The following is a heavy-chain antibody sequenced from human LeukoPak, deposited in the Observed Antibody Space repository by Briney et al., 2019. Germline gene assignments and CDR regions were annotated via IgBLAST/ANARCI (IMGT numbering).Heavy chain of an antibody. CDR2: INSDGSST. J-gene: IGHJ6*04. CDR3: ARGKAITMVRGVIDDMDV. V-gene: IGHV3-74*01. Sequence: GGSLRLSCAASGFTFSSYWMHWVRQAPGKGLVWVSRINSDGSSTSYADSVKGRFTISRDNAKNTLYLQMNSLRAEDMAVYYCARGKAITMVRGVIDDMDVWGKGTTVTVSS. CDR1: GFTFSSYW. D-gene: IGHD3-10*01.